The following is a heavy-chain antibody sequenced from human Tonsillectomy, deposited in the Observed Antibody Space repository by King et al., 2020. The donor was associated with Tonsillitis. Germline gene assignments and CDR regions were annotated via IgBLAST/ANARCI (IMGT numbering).Heavy chain of an antibody. V-gene: IGHV3-74*01. CDR3: ATLTVGATPPFDY. D-gene: IGHD1-26*01. CDR2: IHSDGSRT. Sequence: VQLVESGGGLVQPGGSLRLSCAASGFTFSKYWMHWVRQAPGKGLVWVSRIHSDGSRTNYADFVMGRFTISRDNAKKTLYLQMKSLRAEDTAVYYCATLTVGATPPFDYWGQGTLVTVSS. CDR1: GFTFSKYW. J-gene: IGHJ4*02.